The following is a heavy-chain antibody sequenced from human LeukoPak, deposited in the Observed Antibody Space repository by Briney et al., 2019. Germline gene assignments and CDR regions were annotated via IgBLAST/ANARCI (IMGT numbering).Heavy chain of an antibody. CDR1: GFTFSSYS. CDR2: ISSSSSYI. CDR3: AKDRPRAFDI. Sequence: GGSLRLSCAASGFTFSSYSMNWVRQAPEKGLEWVSSISSSSSYIYYADSVKGRFTISRDNSKNTLYLQMNSLRAEDTAVYYCAKDRPRAFDIWGQGTMVTVSS. J-gene: IGHJ3*02. V-gene: IGHV3-21*01.